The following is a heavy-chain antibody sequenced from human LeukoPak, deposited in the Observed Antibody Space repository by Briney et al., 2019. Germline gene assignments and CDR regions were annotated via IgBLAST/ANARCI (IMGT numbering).Heavy chain of an antibody. D-gene: IGHD2-2*01. CDR1: GFTFSNYS. CDR2: ISSNGDST. J-gene: IGHJ5*02. V-gene: IGHV3-64*01. CDR3: ARAAYCSSTNCYDWFDP. Sequence: GGSLRLSCAASGFTFSNYSMHWVRQAPGKGLEYVSGISSNGDSTYYANSVKGRLTTSRDNSKNTLYLQMGSLRAEDTAVYYCARAAYCSSTNCYDWFDPWGQGTLVTVSS.